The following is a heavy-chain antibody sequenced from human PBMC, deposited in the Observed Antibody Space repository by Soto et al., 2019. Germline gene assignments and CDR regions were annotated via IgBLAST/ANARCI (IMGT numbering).Heavy chain of an antibody. CDR1: GGTFSSYA. Sequence: SGKVSCKASGGTFSSYAISWVRQAPGQGLEWMGGIIPIFGTANYAQKFQGRVTITADESTSTAYMELSSLRSEDTAVYYCARGSHAAAAGDYYYYGMDVWGQGTTVTVSS. CDR2: IIPIFGTA. CDR3: ARGSHAAAAGDYYYYGMDV. V-gene: IGHV1-69*13. J-gene: IGHJ6*02. D-gene: IGHD6-13*01.